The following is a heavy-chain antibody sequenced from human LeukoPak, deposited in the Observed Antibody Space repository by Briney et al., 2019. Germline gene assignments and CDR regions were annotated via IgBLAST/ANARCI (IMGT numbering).Heavy chain of an antibody. J-gene: IGHJ3*02. CDR2: ISSSSSTI. Sequence: GGSLRLTCAASGFTFSSYSMNWVRQAPGKGLEWVSYISSSSSTIYYADSVKGRFTISRDNAKNSLYLQMNSLRDEDTAVYYCARDLGGRVVTTHDAFDIWGQGTMVTVSS. CDR1: GFTFSSYS. D-gene: IGHD3-22*01. CDR3: ARDLGGRVVTTHDAFDI. V-gene: IGHV3-48*02.